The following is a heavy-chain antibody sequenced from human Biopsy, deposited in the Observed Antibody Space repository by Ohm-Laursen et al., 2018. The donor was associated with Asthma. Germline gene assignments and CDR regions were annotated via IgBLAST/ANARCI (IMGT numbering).Heavy chain of an antibody. J-gene: IGHJ4*01. CDR1: GYTFIGYH. V-gene: IGHV7-4-1*01. Sequence: ASVKVSCKTSGYTFIGYHIHWVRQAPGQGLERMGWINTNSGTPTYVQGFSGRFVFSLDPSVTTAYLQIDSLRSEDTGVYYCTRAGSTFVADYWGQGTLVTVSS. D-gene: IGHD5-12*01. CDR3: TRAGSTFVADY. CDR2: INTNSGTP.